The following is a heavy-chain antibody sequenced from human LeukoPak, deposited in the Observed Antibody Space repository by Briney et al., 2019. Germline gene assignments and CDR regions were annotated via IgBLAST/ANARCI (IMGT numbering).Heavy chain of an antibody. CDR3: ATAPNWNDAPFDY. Sequence: ASVKVSCKVSGYTLTELFMHWVRQAPGKGLEWMGGFDPEDGETIYAQKFQGRVTMAEDTSTDTAYMELSSLRSEDTAVYYCATAPNWNDAPFDYWGQGTLVTVSS. V-gene: IGHV1-24*01. J-gene: IGHJ4*02. D-gene: IGHD1-20*01. CDR1: GYTLTELF. CDR2: FDPEDGET.